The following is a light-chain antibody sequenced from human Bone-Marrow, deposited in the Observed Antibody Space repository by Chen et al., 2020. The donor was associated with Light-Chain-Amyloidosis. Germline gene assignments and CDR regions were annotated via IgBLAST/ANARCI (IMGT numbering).Light chain of an antibody. Sequence: QSALTQPASVSGSPGKSITISCTGTNSDVGGDNHVSWYQQHPDKAPKLMIYEVTNRPSWVPDRFSGSKSDNTASLTISGLQTEDEADYFCSSYTITNTLVFGSGTRVTVL. CDR1: NSDVGGDNH. CDR2: EVT. J-gene: IGLJ1*01. CDR3: SSYTITNTLV. V-gene: IGLV2-14*01.